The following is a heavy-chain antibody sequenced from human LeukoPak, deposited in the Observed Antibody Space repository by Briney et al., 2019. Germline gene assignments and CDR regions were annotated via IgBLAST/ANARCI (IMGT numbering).Heavy chain of an antibody. CDR2: ISGSGGST. J-gene: IGHJ4*02. Sequence: GGSLRLSCAASGFTFTSYAMSWVRQAPGKGLEWVSAISGSGGSTYYADSVKGRFTISRDNSKNTLYLQMNSLRAEDTAVYYCAKDVTLLGIFYFDYWGQGTLVTVSS. D-gene: IGHD7-27*01. CDR1: GFTFTSYA. CDR3: AKDVTLLGIFYFDY. V-gene: IGHV3-23*01.